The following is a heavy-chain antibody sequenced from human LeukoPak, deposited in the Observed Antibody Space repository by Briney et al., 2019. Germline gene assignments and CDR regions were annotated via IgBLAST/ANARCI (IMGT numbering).Heavy chain of an antibody. CDR3: AKGQEGTTMDRFDY. J-gene: IGHJ4*02. D-gene: IGHD3-10*01. V-gene: IGHV3-30*18. CDR1: GFTFSTYG. CDR2: ISYDGHIK. Sequence: GGSLRLSCAASGFTFSTYGMHWVRQAPGKGLEWVALISYDGHIKYYADFVRGRLTISRDNPKNTLYLQMNSLRPEDTAVYYCAKGQEGTTMDRFDYWGQGTLVTVSS.